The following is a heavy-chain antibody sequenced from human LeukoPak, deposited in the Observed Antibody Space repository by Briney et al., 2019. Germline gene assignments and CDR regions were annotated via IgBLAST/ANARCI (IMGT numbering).Heavy chain of an antibody. Sequence: ASVKVSCKASGYTFTSYDINWVRQATGQGLEWMGWMNPNSDNTGYAQKFQGRVTMTRNTSISTVYMELSSLRSEDTAVYHCARGVGASNSNYYYYGMDVWGQGTTVTVSS. CDR2: MNPNSDNT. V-gene: IGHV1-8*01. J-gene: IGHJ6*02. D-gene: IGHD1-26*01. CDR3: ARGVGASNSNYYYYGMDV. CDR1: GYTFTSYD.